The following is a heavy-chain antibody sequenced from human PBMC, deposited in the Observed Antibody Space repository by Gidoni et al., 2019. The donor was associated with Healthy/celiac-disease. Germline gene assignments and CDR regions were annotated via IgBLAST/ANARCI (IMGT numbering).Heavy chain of an antibody. CDR3: ARDHRTGYADY. V-gene: IGHV3-21*01. CDR2: ISSSSSYI. Sequence: EVQLVESGGGLVKPGGSMRRSCAASGFTLSSYSMNWVRQAPGKGLEWVSSISSSSSYIYYADSVKGRFTSSRDNAKNSLYLQMNSLRAEDTAVYYCARDHRTGYADYWGQGTLVTVSS. D-gene: IGHD5-12*01. CDR1: GFTLSSYS. J-gene: IGHJ4*02.